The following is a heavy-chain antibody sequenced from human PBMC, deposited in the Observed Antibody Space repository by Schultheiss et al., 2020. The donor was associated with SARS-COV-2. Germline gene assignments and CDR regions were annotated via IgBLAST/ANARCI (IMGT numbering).Heavy chain of an antibody. J-gene: IGHJ6*03. CDR2: IKSKADGGTT. CDR3: TTVCGRTSCFYNYYYYMDV. D-gene: IGHD2-2*01. Sequence: GGSLRLSCAASGFTVSSYAMHWVRQAPGKGLEWVGRIKSKADGGTTDYATPVKGRFTISRDDSKNTLYLQMNSLKTEDTAVYYCTTVCGRTSCFYNYYYYMDVWGKGTTVTVSS. V-gene: IGHV3-15*01. CDR1: GFTVSSYA.